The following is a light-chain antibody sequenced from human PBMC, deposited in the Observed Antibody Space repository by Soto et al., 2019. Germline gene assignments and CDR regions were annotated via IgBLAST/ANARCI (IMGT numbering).Light chain of an antibody. CDR2: GAS. CDR3: QQYGSSRWT. Sequence: EIVLTQSPGTLSLSPGERATLSCRASQSVSSSYLAWYQQKPGQAPRLLISGASTRATGIPDRFSGSGSGTDFTLTISTLEPEDFAVYYCQQYGSSRWTFGQGTKVEFK. J-gene: IGKJ1*01. CDR1: QSVSSSY. V-gene: IGKV3-20*01.